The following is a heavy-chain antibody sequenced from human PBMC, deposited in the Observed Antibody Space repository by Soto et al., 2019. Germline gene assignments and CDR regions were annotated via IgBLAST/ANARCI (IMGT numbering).Heavy chain of an antibody. D-gene: IGHD3-22*01. V-gene: IGHV1-2*04. CDR1: GYTFTGYY. CDR2: INPNSGGT. J-gene: IGHJ6*02. Sequence: SVKVSCKASGYTFTGYYMHWVRQAPGQGLEWMGWINPNSGGTNYAQKFQGWVTMTRDTSISTAYMELSRLRSDDTAVYYCARSKASSGYYYYYYGMDVWGQGTTVTVSS. CDR3: ARSKASSGYYYYYYGMDV.